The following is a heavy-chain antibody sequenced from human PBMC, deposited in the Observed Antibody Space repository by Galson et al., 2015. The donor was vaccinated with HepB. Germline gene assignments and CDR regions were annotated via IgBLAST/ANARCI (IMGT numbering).Heavy chain of an antibody. J-gene: IGHJ6*02. V-gene: IGHV1-46*01. CDR1: GYTFTSYY. D-gene: IGHD2-21*01. CDR2: INPSGGST. Sequence: SVKVSCKASGYTFTSYYMHWVRQAPGQGLEWMGIINPSGGSTSYAQKFQGRVTMTRDTSTSTVYMELSSLRSEDTAVYYCARESEPIASTAYYYYGMDVWGQGTTVTVSS. CDR3: ARESEPIASTAYYYYGMDV.